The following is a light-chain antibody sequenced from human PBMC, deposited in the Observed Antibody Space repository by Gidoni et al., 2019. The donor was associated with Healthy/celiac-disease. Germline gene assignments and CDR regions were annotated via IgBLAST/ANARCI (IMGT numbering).Light chain of an antibody. V-gene: IGKV3-20*01. CDR3: QQYGSSPIT. CDR2: GAS. Sequence: ESVLTQSPGTLSLSTGERATLSCRASQSVSSSYLAWYQQTPGQAPRLLIYGASSRATGIPDRFSGSGSGTDFTLTISRLEPADFAVYYCQQYGSSPITFGHGTRLEIK. J-gene: IGKJ5*01. CDR1: QSVSSSY.